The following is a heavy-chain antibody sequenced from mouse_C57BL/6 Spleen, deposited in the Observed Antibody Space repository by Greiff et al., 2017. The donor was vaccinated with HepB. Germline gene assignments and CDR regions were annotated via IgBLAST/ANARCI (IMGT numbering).Heavy chain of an antibody. J-gene: IGHJ1*03. Sequence: EVKLMESEGGLVQPGSSMKLSCTASGFTFSDYYMAWVRQVPEKGLEWVANINYDGSSTYYLDSLKSRFIISRDNAKNILYLQMSSLKSEDTATYYCARGREYGNYVDWYFDVWGTGTTVTVSS. D-gene: IGHD2-10*02. V-gene: IGHV5-16*01. CDR1: GFTFSDYY. CDR3: ARGREYGNYVDWYFDV. CDR2: INYDGSST.